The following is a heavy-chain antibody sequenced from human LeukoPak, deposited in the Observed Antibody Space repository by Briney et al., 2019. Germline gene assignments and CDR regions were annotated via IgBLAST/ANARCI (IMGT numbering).Heavy chain of an antibody. CDR2: IYYSGST. J-gene: IGHJ4*02. CDR3: ARVPLGYCSSTSCHEKYYFDY. CDR1: GGSISSGDYY. Sequence: KSSETLSLTCTVSGGSISSGDYYWSWIRQPPRKGLEWIGYIYYSGSTYYNPSLKSRVTISVDTSKNQFSLKLSSVTAADTAVYYCARVPLGYCSSTSCHEKYYFDYWGQGTLVTVSS. D-gene: IGHD2-2*01. V-gene: IGHV4-30-4*02.